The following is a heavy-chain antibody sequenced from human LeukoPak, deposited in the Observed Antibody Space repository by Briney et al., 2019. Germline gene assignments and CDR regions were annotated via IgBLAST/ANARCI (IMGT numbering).Heavy chain of an antibody. CDR1: GGSFSSGGYY. CDR3: ARDSYDSSGYTFDY. D-gene: IGHD3-22*01. CDR2: IYYSGST. V-gene: IGHV4-31*03. J-gene: IGHJ4*02. Sequence: SQTLSLTCTVSGGSFSSGGYYWSWIRQHPGKGLEWIGYIYYSGSTYYNPSLKSRVTISVDTSKNQFSLKLSSVTAADTPVYYCARDSYDSSGYTFDYWGQGTLVTVSS.